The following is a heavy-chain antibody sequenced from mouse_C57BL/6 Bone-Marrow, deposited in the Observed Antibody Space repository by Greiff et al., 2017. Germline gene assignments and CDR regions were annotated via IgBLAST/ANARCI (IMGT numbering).Heavy chain of an antibody. CDR3: ARNCGPTIVTTGCYYAMDY. CDR1: GFSLTSYG. CDR2: IWSGGST. J-gene: IGHJ4*01. D-gene: IGHD2-5*01. Sequence: VKLVESGPGLVQPSQSLSITCTVSGFSLTSYGVHWVRQSPGKGLEWLGVIWSGGSTDYNAAFISRLSISKDNSKSQVFFKMNSLQADDTAIYYCARNCGPTIVTTGCYYAMDYWGQGTSVTVSS. V-gene: IGHV2-2*01.